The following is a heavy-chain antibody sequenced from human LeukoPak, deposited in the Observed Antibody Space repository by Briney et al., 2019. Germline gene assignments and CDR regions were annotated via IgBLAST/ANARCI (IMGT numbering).Heavy chain of an antibody. CDR1: AFTFSNYA. CDR3: AKCSPYGGNPGY. V-gene: IGHV3-23*01. D-gene: IGHD4-23*01. J-gene: IGHJ4*02. Sequence: PGGSLRLSCAASAFTFSNYAMSRVRQAPGKGLEWVSSISGSGGNTFYADSVKGRFTISRDNSKNTLFLQINSLGTQDTAVYYCAKCSPYGGNPGYWGQGTLVTVSS. CDR2: ISGSGGNT.